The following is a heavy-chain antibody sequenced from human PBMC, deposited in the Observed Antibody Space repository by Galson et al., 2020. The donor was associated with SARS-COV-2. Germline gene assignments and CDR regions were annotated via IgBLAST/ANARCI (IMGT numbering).Heavy chain of an antibody. CDR2: ISYDGTRQ. Sequence: GESLKISCAAAGFGFSGYVMHWVRQAPGKGLEWVAAISYDGTRQYYADSLKGRFTVSRDNSKNTLFLEMNSLSSEDTAVYYCVADVGSATYYNLAGYWGQGTLVTVSS. V-gene: IGHV3-30*03. CDR1: GFGFSGYV. J-gene: IGHJ4*02. CDR3: VADVGSATYYNLAGY. D-gene: IGHD3-10*01.